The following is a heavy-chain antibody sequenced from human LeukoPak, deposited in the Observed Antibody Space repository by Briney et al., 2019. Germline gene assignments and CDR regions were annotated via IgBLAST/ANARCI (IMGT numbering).Heavy chain of an antibody. CDR1: GFTFSSYS. V-gene: IGHV3-21*01. Sequence: PGGSLRLSCAASGFTFSSYSMNWVRQAPGKGLEWVSSISSSSSYIYYADSVKGRFTISRDNAKNSLYLQMNSLRAEDTAVYYCASLPTVSTDADYWGQGTLVTVSS. J-gene: IGHJ4*02. CDR3: ASLPTVSTDADY. CDR2: ISSSSSYI. D-gene: IGHD4-17*01.